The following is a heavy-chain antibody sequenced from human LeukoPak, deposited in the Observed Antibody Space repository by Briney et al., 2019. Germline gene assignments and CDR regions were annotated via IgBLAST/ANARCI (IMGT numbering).Heavy chain of an antibody. V-gene: IGHV4-31*03. Sequence: PSETLSLTCTVSGGSISSGGYYWSWIRQHPGKGLEWIGYIYYSGSTYYNPSLKSRVTISVDTSKNQFSQKLSSVTAADTAVYYCAAQDVNWFDPWGQGTLVTVSS. CDR1: GGSISSGGYY. CDR3: AAQDVNWFDP. J-gene: IGHJ5*02. CDR2: IYYSGST. D-gene: IGHD2-15*01.